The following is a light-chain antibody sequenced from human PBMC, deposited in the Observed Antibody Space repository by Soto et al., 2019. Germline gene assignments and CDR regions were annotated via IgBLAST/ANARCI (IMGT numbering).Light chain of an antibody. CDR3: SSYAGSNNLVV. Sequence: SALTQPPSASGSPGQSVTISCTGTRSDVGGYNYVSWYQQHPGKAPKLMIYEVSKRPSGVPDRFSGSKSGNTASLTVSGLQAEDEADYYCSSYAGSNNLVVFGGGTKVTVL. CDR2: EVS. V-gene: IGLV2-8*01. J-gene: IGLJ2*01. CDR1: RSDVGGYNY.